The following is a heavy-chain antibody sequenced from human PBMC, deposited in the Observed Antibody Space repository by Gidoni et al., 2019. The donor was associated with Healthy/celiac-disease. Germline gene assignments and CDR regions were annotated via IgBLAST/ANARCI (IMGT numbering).Heavy chain of an antibody. CDR3: ASRITIFGVVRNGGFDP. Sequence: QLQLQESGTGLVKPSETLSLTCTVSGGPISSSSYYWGWIRQPPGKGLEWIGSIYYSGSTYFNPSLKSRVTISVDTSKNQFSLKLSSVTAADTAVYYCASRITIFGVVRNGGFDPWGQGTLVTVSS. CDR1: GGPISSSSYY. J-gene: IGHJ5*02. V-gene: IGHV4-39*07. D-gene: IGHD3-3*01. CDR2: IYYSGST.